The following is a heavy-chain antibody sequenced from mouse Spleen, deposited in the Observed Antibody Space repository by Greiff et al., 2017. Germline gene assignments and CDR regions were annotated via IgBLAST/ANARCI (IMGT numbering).Heavy chain of an antibody. J-gene: IGHJ4*01. CDR3: AREGSYYGSSYGAMDY. V-gene: IGHV1-81*01. Sequence: QVQLKQSGAELARPGASVKLSCKASGYTFTSYGISWVKQRTGQGLEWIGEIYPRSGNTYYNEKFKGKATLTADKSSSTAYMELRSLTSEDSAVYFCAREGSYYGSSYGAMDYWGQGTSVTVSS. D-gene: IGHD1-1*01. CDR1: GYTFTSYG. CDR2: IYPRSGNT.